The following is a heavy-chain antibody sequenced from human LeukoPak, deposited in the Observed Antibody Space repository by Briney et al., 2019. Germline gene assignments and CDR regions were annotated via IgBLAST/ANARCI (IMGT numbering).Heavy chain of an antibody. Sequence: SDTLFLTCTVSGDSVSSDYYWVWILQAPGKGLEWIGFTFHIGSSYYNPSLKSRITISLDTVSNQVSLKVRSVTAADTVVYYCARAFCLSGCDYWGQGTLVTVSS. CDR1: GDSVSSDYY. CDR2: TFHIGSS. V-gene: IGHV4-38-2*02. CDR3: ARAFCLSGCDY. J-gene: IGHJ4*02. D-gene: IGHD5-12*01.